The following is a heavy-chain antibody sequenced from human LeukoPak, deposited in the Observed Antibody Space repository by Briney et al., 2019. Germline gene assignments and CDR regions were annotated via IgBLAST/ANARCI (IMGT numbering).Heavy chain of an antibody. D-gene: IGHD2-2*01. Sequence: PGGSLRLSCAASGFTFSSYWMSWVRQAPGKGLEWEANIKQDGSEKYYVDSVKGRFTISRDNAKNSLYLQMNSLRAEDTAVYYCAREYCSSTSCSRYYYYYMDVWGKGTTVTVSS. CDR2: IKQDGSEK. CDR1: GFTFSSYW. J-gene: IGHJ6*03. V-gene: IGHV3-7*01. CDR3: AREYCSSTSCSRYYYYYMDV.